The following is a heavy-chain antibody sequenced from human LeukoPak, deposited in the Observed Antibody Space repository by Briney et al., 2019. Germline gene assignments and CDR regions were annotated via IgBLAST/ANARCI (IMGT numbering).Heavy chain of an antibody. Sequence: ASVKVSCKASGCTFTNSAVQWVRQARGQRLEWIGWIVVGSATTNYAQKFQERATITRHMSTSTAYMELSGLRSEDTAVYYCAADLYYYDSSTSGSLPIFDYWGQGTLVTVSS. J-gene: IGHJ4*02. CDR1: GCTFTNSA. D-gene: IGHD3-22*01. V-gene: IGHV1-58*01. CDR3: AADLYYYDSSTSGSLPIFDY. CDR2: IVVGSATT.